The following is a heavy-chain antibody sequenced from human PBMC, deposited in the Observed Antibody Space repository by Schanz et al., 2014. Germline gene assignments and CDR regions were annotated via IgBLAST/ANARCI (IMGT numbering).Heavy chain of an antibody. V-gene: IGHV1-18*01. CDR1: GYTFNNHG. CDR3: ARGSLAGYVALLMAANDY. J-gene: IGHJ4*02. Sequence: QVQLVQSGGEVKKPGASATVSCKASGYTFNNHGISWVRQAPGQGLEWMGWISVYHGHTNYAEKVHGRVTMTTDTSTSTAYMELRSLISDDTAVYYCARGSLAGYVALLMAANDYGGQGTLLTVSS. D-gene: IGHD2-15*01. CDR2: ISVYHGHT.